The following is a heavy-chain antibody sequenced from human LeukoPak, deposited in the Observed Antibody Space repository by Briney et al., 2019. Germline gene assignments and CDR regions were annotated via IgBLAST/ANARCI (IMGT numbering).Heavy chain of an antibody. J-gene: IGHJ4*02. CDR1: GYSISSGYY. CDR2: IYHSGST. CDR3: AREVAGRTDY. D-gene: IGHD6-19*01. V-gene: IGHV4-38-2*02. Sequence: PSETLSLTCTVSGYSISSGYYWGWIRQPPGKGLEWIGSIYHSGSTYYNPSLKSRVTISVDTSKNQFSLKLSSVTAADTAVYYCAREVAGRTDYWGQGTLVTVSS.